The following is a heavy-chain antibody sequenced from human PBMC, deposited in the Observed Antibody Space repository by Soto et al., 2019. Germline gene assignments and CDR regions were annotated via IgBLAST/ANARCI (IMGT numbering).Heavy chain of an antibody. CDR1: GYTFTSYG. V-gene: IGHV1-18*01. CDR3: ARDYYDFWSGYPAGY. J-gene: IGHJ4*02. CDR2: ISAYNGNT. D-gene: IGHD3-3*01. Sequence: ASVKVSCKASGYTFTSYGISWVRQAPGQGLEWMGWISAYNGNTNYAQKLQGRVTMTTDTSTSTAYMGLRSLRSDDTAVYYCARDYYDFWSGYPAGYWGKGTLVTVSS.